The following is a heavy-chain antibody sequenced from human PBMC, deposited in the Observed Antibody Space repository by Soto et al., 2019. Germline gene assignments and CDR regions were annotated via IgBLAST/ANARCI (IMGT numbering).Heavy chain of an antibody. CDR1: GFTFSSYA. V-gene: IGHV3-23*01. CDR3: AKDARQRYNWNDLPGDKRWNWFDP. D-gene: IGHD1-1*01. CDR2: ISGSGGST. Sequence: PGGSLRLSCAASGFTFSSYAMSWVRQAPGKGLEWVSAISGSGGSTYYADSVKGRFTISRDNSKNTLYLQMNSLRAEDTAVYYCAKDARQRYNWNDLPGDKRWNWFDPWGQGTLVTVSS. J-gene: IGHJ5*02.